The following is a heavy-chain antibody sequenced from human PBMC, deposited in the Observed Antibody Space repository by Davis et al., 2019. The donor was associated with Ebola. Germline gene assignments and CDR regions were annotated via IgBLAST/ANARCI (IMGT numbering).Heavy chain of an antibody. CDR1: GDSISSNYAY. D-gene: IGHD4-17*01. Sequence: GSLRLSCSVSGDSISSNYAYWGWIRQPPGKGLEWIGNINFRGTTYYSPSLKSRTTISVDTSKNQFSLQLTSVTAADTAIYYCARRPTVNWFDPWGQGTLVTVSS. CDR3: ARRPTVNWFDP. V-gene: IGHV4-39*01. J-gene: IGHJ5*02. CDR2: INFRGTT.